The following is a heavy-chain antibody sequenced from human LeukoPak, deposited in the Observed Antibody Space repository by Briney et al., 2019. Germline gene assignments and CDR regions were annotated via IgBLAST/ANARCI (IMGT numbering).Heavy chain of an antibody. Sequence: PGESLKISCKGSGYSFTSYWISWVRQMPGKGLEWMGRIDPSDSYTNYSPSFQGHVTISADKSISTAYLQWSSLKASDTAMYYCGGMVVTTGYYGMDVWGQGTPVTVSS. CDR1: GYSFTSYW. CDR2: IDPSDSYT. CDR3: GGMVVTTGYYGMDV. D-gene: IGHD2-21*02. V-gene: IGHV5-10-1*01. J-gene: IGHJ6*02.